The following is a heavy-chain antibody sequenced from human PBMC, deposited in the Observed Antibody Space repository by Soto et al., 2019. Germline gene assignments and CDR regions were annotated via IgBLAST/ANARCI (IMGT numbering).Heavy chain of an antibody. D-gene: IGHD3-10*01. Sequence: SETLSLTCTVSGGSISSGGYYWSWIRQHPGKGLEWIGYIYYSGSTYYNPSLKSRVTISVDTSKNQFSLKLSSVTAADTAVYYCARPPLDDSGYFDLWGRGTLVTVSS. CDR3: ARPPLDDSGYFDL. J-gene: IGHJ2*01. CDR1: GGSISSGGYY. CDR2: IYYSGST. V-gene: IGHV4-31*03.